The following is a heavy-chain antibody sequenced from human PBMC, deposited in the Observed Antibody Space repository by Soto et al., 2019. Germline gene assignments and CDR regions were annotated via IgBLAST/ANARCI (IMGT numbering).Heavy chain of an antibody. CDR2: ISYDGSNK. D-gene: IGHD4-4*01. CDR3: ARVYSNFYGPFDY. CDR1: GFTFSSYA. V-gene: IGHV3-30-3*01. Sequence: GGSLRLSCAASGFTFSSYAMHWVRQAPGKGLEWVAVISYDGSNKYYADSVKGRFTISRDNSKNTLYLQMNSLRAEDTAVYYCARVYSNFYGPFDYWGQGTLVTSPQ. J-gene: IGHJ4*02.